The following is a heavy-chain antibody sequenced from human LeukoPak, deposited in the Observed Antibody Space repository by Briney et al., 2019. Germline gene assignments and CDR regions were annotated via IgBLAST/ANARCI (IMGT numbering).Heavy chain of an antibody. D-gene: IGHD3/OR15-3a*01. CDR2: INHSGST. Sequence: SETLSLTCAVYGGSFSGYYWSWIRQPPGKGLEWIGEINHSGSTNYNPSLESRVTISVDTSKNQFSLKLSSVTAADTAVYYCARGWGLGRIYFDYWGQGTLVTVSS. J-gene: IGHJ4*02. V-gene: IGHV4-34*01. CDR3: ARGWGLGRIYFDY. CDR1: GGSFSGYY.